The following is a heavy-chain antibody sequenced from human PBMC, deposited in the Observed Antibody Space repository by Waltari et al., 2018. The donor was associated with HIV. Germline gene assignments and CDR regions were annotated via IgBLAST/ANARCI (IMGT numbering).Heavy chain of an antibody. CDR1: GNTFNRYG. CDR3: ARLTHYYDTSGPDYYYYGMDV. Sequence: QVQLVQSGAEVKKPGASVQVSCKASGNTFNRYGIIWVRQVPGQGLEWMGWVSAYNGNTNYAQKLQGRVSMTTETSTSTAYMELRSLRSDDTSVYYCARLTHYYDTSGPDYYYYGMDVWGQGTTVTVSS. CDR2: VSAYNGNT. J-gene: IGHJ6*02. D-gene: IGHD3-22*01. V-gene: IGHV1-18*01.